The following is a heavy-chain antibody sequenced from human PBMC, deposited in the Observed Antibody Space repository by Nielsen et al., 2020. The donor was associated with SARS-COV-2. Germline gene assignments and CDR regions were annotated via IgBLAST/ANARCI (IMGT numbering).Heavy chain of an antibody. CDR2: FYYSGST. CDR3: ARGGVLRYFDWLLPSPDYFDY. V-gene: IGHV4-39*01. D-gene: IGHD3-9*01. J-gene: IGHJ4*02. Sequence: SETLSLTCSVSGGSISSSSYYWGWIRQPPGKGLEWIGSFYYSGSTYYNPSLKSRVTISVDTSKNQFSLKLSSVTAADTAVYYCARGGVLRYFDWLLPSPDYFDYWGQGTLVTVSS. CDR1: GGSISSSSYY.